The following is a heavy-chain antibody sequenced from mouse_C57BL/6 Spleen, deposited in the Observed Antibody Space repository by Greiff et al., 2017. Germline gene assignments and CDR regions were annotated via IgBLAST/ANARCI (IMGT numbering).Heavy chain of an antibody. V-gene: IGHV3-6*01. Sequence: EVQLQESGPGLVKPSQSLSLTCSVTGYSITSGYYWNWIRQFPGNKLEWMGYISYDGSNNYNPSLKNRISITRDTSKNQFFLKLNSVTTEDTATNYCAREVAYDYDGAMDYWGQGTSVTVSS. J-gene: IGHJ4*01. CDR3: AREVAYDYDGAMDY. D-gene: IGHD2-4*01. CDR2: ISYDGSN. CDR1: GYSITSGYY.